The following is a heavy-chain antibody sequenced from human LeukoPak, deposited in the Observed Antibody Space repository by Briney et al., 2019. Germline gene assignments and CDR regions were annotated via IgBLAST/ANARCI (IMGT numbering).Heavy chain of an antibody. CDR3: TTDTIFRG. D-gene: IGHD3-10*01. CDR1: GFAFSGSA. V-gene: IGHV3-73*01. J-gene: IGHJ4*02. CDR2: IRSKANNYAT. Sequence: AGSLRLSCAASGFAFSGSAMHWVRQASGQGLEWVGRIRSKANNYATAYATSVKGRFTISRDDSENTAYLQMNSLKTEDTAVYYCTTDTIFRGWGQGTLVTVSS.